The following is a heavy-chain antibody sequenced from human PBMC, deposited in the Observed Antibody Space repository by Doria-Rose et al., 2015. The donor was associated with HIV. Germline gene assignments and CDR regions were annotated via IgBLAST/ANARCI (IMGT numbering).Heavy chain of an antibody. CDR1: GVSLSSPGMG. Sequence: QESGPVLVKPTETLTLTCTVSGVSLSSPGMGVSWIRQPPGKALEWLANIFSDDERSHKTSLNSRLTISRGTSKSQVVLTMTDMDPVDTATYYCARIKSSRWYHKYYFDFWGQGTLVIVSA. J-gene: IGHJ4*02. V-gene: IGHV2-26*01. CDR3: ARIKSSRWYHKYYFDF. D-gene: IGHD6-13*01. CDR2: IFSDDER.